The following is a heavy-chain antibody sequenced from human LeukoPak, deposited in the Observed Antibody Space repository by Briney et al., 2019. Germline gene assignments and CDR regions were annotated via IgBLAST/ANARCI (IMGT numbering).Heavy chain of an antibody. J-gene: IGHJ6*02. CDR3: ARDNWKPDYYYGMDV. V-gene: IGHV1-69*04. Sequence: ASVKVSCKASGGTFSSYAISWVRQAPGQGLEWVGRIIPILGIANYAQKFQGRVTITADKSTSTAYMELSSLRSEDAAVYYCARDNWKPDYYYGMDVWGQGTTVTVSS. CDR2: IIPILGIA. CDR1: GGTFSSYA. D-gene: IGHD1-20*01.